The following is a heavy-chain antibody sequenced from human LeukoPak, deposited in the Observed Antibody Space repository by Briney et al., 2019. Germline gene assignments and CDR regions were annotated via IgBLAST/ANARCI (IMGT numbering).Heavy chain of an antibody. J-gene: IGHJ6*03. CDR1: GGTFSSYA. CDR3: ARATILEWPMGYMDV. Sequence: ASVKVSCKASGGTFSSYAINWVRQATGQGLEWMGWMNPNSGNTGYAQKFQGRVTMTRNTSISTAYMELSSLRSEDTAVYYCARATILEWPMGYMDVWGKGTTVTVSS. D-gene: IGHD3-3*01. CDR2: MNPNSGNT. V-gene: IGHV1-8*02.